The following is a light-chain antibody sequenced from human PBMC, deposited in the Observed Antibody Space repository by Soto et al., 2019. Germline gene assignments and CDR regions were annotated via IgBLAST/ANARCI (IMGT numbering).Light chain of an antibody. J-gene: IGKJ1*01. V-gene: IGKV1-5*01. CDR3: QQYRSYS. CDR2: DAS. Sequence: DIHITQSPSSLAAPVGDRVTITCRASQSISSWLAWYQQKPGKAPKLLIYDASSLESGVPSRFSGSGSGTEFTLTISSLQPDDFATYYCQQYRSYSFGQGTKVDIK. CDR1: QSISSW.